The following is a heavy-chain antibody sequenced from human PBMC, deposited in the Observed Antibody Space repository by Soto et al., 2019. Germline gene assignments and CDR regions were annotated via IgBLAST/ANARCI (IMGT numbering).Heavy chain of an antibody. D-gene: IGHD6-13*01. Sequence: PSETLSLTCTVSGGSISSSSYYWGWIRQPPGKGLEWIGSIYYSGSTYYNPSLKSRVTISVDTSKNQFSLKLSSVTAADTAVYYCATDLPPDEYSSSWSRASGGQGTLVTVSS. CDR3: ATDLPPDEYSSSWSRAS. V-gene: IGHV4-39*01. J-gene: IGHJ4*02. CDR2: IYYSGST. CDR1: GGSISSSSYY.